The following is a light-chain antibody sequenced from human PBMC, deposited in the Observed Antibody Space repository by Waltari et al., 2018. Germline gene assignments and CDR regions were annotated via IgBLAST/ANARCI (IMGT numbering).Light chain of an antibody. V-gene: IGKV2-28*01. CDR1: QSLLHSNGYYY. J-gene: IGKJ4*01. Sequence: DIVMTQSPLSLPVTPGEPASISCRSSQSLLHSNGYYYLHWYLQKPGQSPQLLIHLGSNRASGVPDRFSGSGSGTDFTLKISRVEAEDVGVYYCMQALQTPLTFSGRTKVEIK. CDR2: LGS. CDR3: MQALQTPLT.